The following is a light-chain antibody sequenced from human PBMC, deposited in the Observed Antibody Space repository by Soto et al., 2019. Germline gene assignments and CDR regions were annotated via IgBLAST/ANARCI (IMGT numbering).Light chain of an antibody. CDR1: QSVSSN. CDR2: GAS. V-gene: IGKV3-15*01. Sequence: TQSPATLSVSPGERATLSCRASQSVSSNLAWYQQKPGQAPRLLIYGASTRATGIPARFSGSGSGTEFTLTISSLQSEDFAVYYCQQYNNWPPTFGQGTKVDI. J-gene: IGKJ1*01. CDR3: QQYNNWPPT.